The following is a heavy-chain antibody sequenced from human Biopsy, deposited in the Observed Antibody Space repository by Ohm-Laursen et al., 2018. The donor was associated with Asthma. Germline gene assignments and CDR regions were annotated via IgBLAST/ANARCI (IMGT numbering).Heavy chain of an antibody. Sequence: PSETLSLTCIVSGGSISGFYWSWIRQPPGKGLEWIGYIYYTGTTNYNPSLKSRVSISVDTSKNQFSLKLTSVTAADTAVYYCARDFGGWYYFDNWGQGSLVTVSS. J-gene: IGHJ4*02. CDR1: GGSISGFY. D-gene: IGHD3-3*01. CDR2: IYYTGTT. V-gene: IGHV4-59*01. CDR3: ARDFGGWYYFDN.